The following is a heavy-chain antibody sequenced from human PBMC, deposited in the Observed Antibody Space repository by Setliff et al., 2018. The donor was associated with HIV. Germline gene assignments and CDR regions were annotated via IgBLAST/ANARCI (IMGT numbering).Heavy chain of an antibody. V-gene: IGHV3-53*01. CDR1: GFSLSGYA. J-gene: IGHJ2*01. D-gene: IGHD2-21*01. CDR3: ARDSGDNPPTLYWYFDL. Sequence: PGGSLRLSCAASGFSLSGYAMHWVRQAPDKGPERVSIIYRDGSTYYADSVRGRFTISRDNSKNTLYLQMNNLRAEDTAVYYCARDSGDNPPTLYWYFDLWGRGTLVTVSS. CDR2: IYRDGST.